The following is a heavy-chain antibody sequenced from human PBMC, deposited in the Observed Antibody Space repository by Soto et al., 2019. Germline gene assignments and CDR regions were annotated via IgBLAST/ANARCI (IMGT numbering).Heavy chain of an antibody. CDR2: INHSGST. CDR1: GGSFSGYY. D-gene: IGHD4-17*01. J-gene: IGHJ4*02. CDR3: ARGPGYGDYDY. Sequence: SETLSLTCAVYGGSFSGYYWSWIRQPPGKGLEWIGEINHSGSTNYNPSLKSRVTTSVDTSKNQFSLKLSSVTAADTAVYYCARGPGYGDYDYWGQGTLVTVSS. V-gene: IGHV4-34*01.